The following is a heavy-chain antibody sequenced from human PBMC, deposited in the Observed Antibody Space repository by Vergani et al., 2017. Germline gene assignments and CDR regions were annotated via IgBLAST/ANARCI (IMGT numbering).Heavy chain of an antibody. V-gene: IGHV3-30*03. Sequence: VQLVESGGGLVQPGRSLRLSCAASGFTFSSYGMHWVRQAPGKGLEWVAVISFDGSNKYYADSVKGRFTISRDNSKNTLYLQMNSLRAEDTAVYYCATQRVAGWYVDYWGQGTLVTVSS. CDR3: ATQRVAGWYVDY. CDR2: ISFDGSNK. CDR1: GFTFSSYG. J-gene: IGHJ4*02. D-gene: IGHD2-15*01.